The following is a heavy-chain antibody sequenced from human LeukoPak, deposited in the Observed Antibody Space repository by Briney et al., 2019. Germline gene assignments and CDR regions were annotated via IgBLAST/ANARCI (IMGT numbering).Heavy chain of an antibody. CDR1: GGSISSNY. CDR3: ARVMTTWYFDL. CDR2: IYHTGST. J-gene: IGHJ2*01. Sequence: SETLSLTCTVSGGSISSNYWSWIREPPGKGLEWIVYIYHTGSTNYNLSLRSRLTISVDTSKNQFSLKLRSVTAADTAVYYSARVMTTWYFDLWGRGTPVTVSS. D-gene: IGHD4-17*01. V-gene: IGHV4-59*08.